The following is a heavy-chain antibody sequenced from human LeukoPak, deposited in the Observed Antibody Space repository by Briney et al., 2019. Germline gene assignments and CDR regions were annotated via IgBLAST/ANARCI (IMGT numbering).Heavy chain of an antibody. J-gene: IGHJ3*02. D-gene: IGHD3-3*01. CDR3: ARPFLEWLLSDAFDI. Sequence: GGSLRLSCAASGFTVSSNYMSWVRQAPGKGLEWVSVIYSGGSTYYADSVKGRFTISRDNSKNTLYLQTNSLRAEDTAVYYCARPFLEWLLSDAFDIWGQGTMVTVSP. V-gene: IGHV3-66*02. CDR2: IYSGGST. CDR1: GFTVSSNY.